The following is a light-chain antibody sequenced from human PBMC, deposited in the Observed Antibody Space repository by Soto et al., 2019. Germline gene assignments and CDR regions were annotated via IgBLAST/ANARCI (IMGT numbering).Light chain of an antibody. CDR3: CSYAGSSTYV. CDR1: ISDFVIYNL. V-gene: IGLV2-23*01. CDR2: DYI. J-gene: IGLJ1*01. Sequence: QSVLTQPASVSGSPGQSITISFTVTISDFVIYNLVSFYQQHPFKAPKLMIYDYIKLPSVFSNRFSVSKSGNTSSLTISGXQAEDDDDYDCCSYAGSSTYVFGTGTKVTVL.